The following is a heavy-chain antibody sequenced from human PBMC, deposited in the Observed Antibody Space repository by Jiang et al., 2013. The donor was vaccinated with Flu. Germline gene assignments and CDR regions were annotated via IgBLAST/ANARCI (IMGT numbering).Heavy chain of an antibody. CDR2: IDWDDDK. Sequence: EWLARIDWDDDKYYSTSLKTRLTISKDTSKNQVVLTMTNMDPVDTATYYCARIRHYDILTGYPGHYGMDVWGKGTTVTVSS. D-gene: IGHD3-9*01. V-gene: IGHV2-70*11. J-gene: IGHJ6*04. CDR3: ARIRHYDILTGYPGHYGMDV.